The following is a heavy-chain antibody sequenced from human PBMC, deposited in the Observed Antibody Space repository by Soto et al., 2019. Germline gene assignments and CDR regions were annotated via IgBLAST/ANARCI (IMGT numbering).Heavy chain of an antibody. Sequence: QLQLQESGPGLVKPSETLSLTCTVSGGSISSSSYYWGWIRQPPGKGLEWIGSIYYSGSTYYNPSLKIRVTISVDTSKNQFSLKLSSVTAADTAVYYCARLSWQQLDPWGQGTLVTVSS. D-gene: IGHD6-13*01. V-gene: IGHV4-39*01. CDR3: ARLSWQQLDP. CDR2: IYYSGST. J-gene: IGHJ5*02. CDR1: GGSISSSSYY.